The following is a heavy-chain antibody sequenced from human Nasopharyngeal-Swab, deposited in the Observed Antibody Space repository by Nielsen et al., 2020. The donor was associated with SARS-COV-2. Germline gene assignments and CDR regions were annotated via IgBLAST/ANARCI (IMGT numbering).Heavy chain of an antibody. Sequence: ASVKVSCKASGYTFTSYCMHWVRQAPGQGLEWMGIINPSGGSTSYAQKFQGRVTMTRDTSTSTVYMELSSLRSEDTAVYYCARRGATTMTTSPFDFWGQGTLVTVSS. J-gene: IGHJ4*02. CDR3: ARRGATTMTTSPFDF. D-gene: IGHD4-11*01. V-gene: IGHV1-46*01. CDR2: INPSGGST. CDR1: GYTFTSYC.